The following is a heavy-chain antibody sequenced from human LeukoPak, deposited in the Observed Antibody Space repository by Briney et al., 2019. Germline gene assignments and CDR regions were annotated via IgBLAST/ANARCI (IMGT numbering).Heavy chain of an antibody. V-gene: IGHV3-9*03. CDR1: GFTFDDYA. CDR3: AKASGYCSSTSCYTGFDC. Sequence: GGSLRLSCAASGFTFDDYAMHWVRQAPGKGLEWVSGISWNSGSIGYADSVKGRFTISRDNAKNSLYLQMNSLRAEDMALYYCAKASGYCSSTSCYTGFDCWGQGTLVTVSS. CDR2: ISWNSGSI. J-gene: IGHJ4*02. D-gene: IGHD2-2*02.